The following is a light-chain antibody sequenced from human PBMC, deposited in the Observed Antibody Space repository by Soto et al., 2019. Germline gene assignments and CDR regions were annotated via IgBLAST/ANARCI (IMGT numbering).Light chain of an antibody. CDR3: QQFNSYPLT. Sequence: AIQLTQSPSSLSASVGDRVTITCRASQGISSALAWYQQKSGKAHKLLIYDASSLESGVPSRFSGSGAGTHFTLTISSLQPEDFATYYCQQFNSYPLTFGGGTKVEIK. V-gene: IGKV1-13*02. CDR1: QGISSA. J-gene: IGKJ4*01. CDR2: DAS.